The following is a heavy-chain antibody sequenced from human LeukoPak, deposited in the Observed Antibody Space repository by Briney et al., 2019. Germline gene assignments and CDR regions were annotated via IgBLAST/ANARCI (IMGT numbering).Heavy chain of an antibody. V-gene: IGHV3-30*18. D-gene: IGHD6-19*01. CDR2: ISYDGSNK. Sequence: PGGSLRLSCAASAFTISSYGMHWVRQAPGKGLEWAAVISYDGSNKYYADSVKGRFTISRDNSKNTLYLQMNSLRAEDTAVYYCAKDRRSLSLAVAGTVIGYWGQGTLVTVSS. CDR3: AKDRRSLSLAVAGTVIGY. J-gene: IGHJ4*02. CDR1: AFTISSYG.